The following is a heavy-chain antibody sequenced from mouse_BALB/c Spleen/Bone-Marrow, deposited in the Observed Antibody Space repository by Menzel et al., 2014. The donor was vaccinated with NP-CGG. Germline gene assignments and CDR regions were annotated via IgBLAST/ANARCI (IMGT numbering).Heavy chain of an antibody. CDR1: GYTFTSYW. CDR3: ARASWLLRYYYAMDY. D-gene: IGHD2-3*01. J-gene: IGHJ4*01. V-gene: IGHV1-7*01. Sequence: VQLQQSGAELAKPGASVKMSCKASGYTFTSYWMHWVKQRPGQGLEWIGYINPSTGYTEYNQKFKDKATLTADKSSSTAYMQLSSLTSEDSAVYYCARASWLLRYYYAMDYWGQGTSVTVSS. CDR2: INPSTGYT.